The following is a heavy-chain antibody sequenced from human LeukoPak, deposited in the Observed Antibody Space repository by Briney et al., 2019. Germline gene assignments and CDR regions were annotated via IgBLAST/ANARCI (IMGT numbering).Heavy chain of an antibody. CDR1: GFTFSSYA. Sequence: GGSLRLSCAASGFTFSSYAMSWVRQAPGKGLEWASAISGSGGSTYYADSVKGRFTISRDNSKNTLYLQMNSLRAEDTAVYYCAKRGAFWSGTQRPYYFDYWGQGTLVTVSS. CDR3: AKRGAFWSGTQRPYYFDY. D-gene: IGHD3-3*01. V-gene: IGHV3-23*01. CDR2: ISGSGGST. J-gene: IGHJ4*02.